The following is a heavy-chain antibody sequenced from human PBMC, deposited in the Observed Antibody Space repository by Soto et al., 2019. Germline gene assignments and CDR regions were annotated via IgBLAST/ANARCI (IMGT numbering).Heavy chain of an antibody. V-gene: IGHV4-30-4*01. CDR2: IYYTGTT. J-gene: IGHJ4*01. CDR1: GDSIRNGGHY. CDR3: ARGGAGIDY. D-gene: IGHD6-13*01. Sequence: QVQLQESGPGLVKPSQTLSLTCTVSGDSIRNGGHYWSWIRQPPGKGLEWIGYIYYTGTTYYNPSLKSRVTISVNTSKNEFSLKLSSVTAADTAVYYCARGGAGIDYWGQGTLVTVSS.